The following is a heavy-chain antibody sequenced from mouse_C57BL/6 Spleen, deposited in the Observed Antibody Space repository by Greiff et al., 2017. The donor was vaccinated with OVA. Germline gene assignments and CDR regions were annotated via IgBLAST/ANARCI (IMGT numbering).Heavy chain of an antibody. Sequence: QVQLQQSGAELVRPGPSVKVSCKASGYAFTNYLIEWVKQRPGQGLEWIGVINPGSGGTNYNEKFKGKATLTADKSSSTAYMQLSSLTSEDSAVYFCAREGTGEAMDYWGQGTSVTVSS. CDR3: AREGTGEAMDY. V-gene: IGHV1-54*01. J-gene: IGHJ4*01. CDR1: GYAFTNYL. D-gene: IGHD4-1*01. CDR2: INPGSGGT.